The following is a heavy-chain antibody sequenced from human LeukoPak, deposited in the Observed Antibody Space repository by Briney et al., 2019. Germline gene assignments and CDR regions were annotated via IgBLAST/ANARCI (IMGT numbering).Heavy chain of an antibody. J-gene: IGHJ6*02. D-gene: IGHD3-22*01. V-gene: IGHV1-18*01. CDR1: GYTFTSYG. Sequence: ASVEVSCKASGYTFTSYGISWVRQAPGQGLAWMGWISAYNGNTNYAQKRQGRVTITTDTSTSTAYMEVRSLRSDDTAVYYCASEDERSGYSMDVWGQGTTVTVSS. CDR2: ISAYNGNT. CDR3: ASEDERSGYSMDV.